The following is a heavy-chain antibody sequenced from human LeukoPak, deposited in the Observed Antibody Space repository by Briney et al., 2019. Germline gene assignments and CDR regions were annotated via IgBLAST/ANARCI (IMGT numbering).Heavy chain of an antibody. D-gene: IGHD6-19*01. CDR2: IYYSGST. CDR1: GGSISSYY. Sequence: SETLSLTCTVPGGSISSYYWSWIRQPPGKGLEWIGYIYYSGSTNYNPSLKSRVTISVDTSKNRFSLKLSSVTAADTAVYYCARQMGEQWLVQFPHRVWFDPWGQGTLVTVSS. V-gene: IGHV4-59*01. J-gene: IGHJ5*02. CDR3: ARQMGEQWLVQFPHRVWFDP.